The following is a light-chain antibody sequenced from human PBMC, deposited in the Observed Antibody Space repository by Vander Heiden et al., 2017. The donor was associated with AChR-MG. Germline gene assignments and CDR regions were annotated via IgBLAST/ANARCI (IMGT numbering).Light chain of an antibody. J-gene: IGKJ1*01. Sequence: DIQMTQSPSSLSASVGDRVTITCRASQNIRNYLNWYQQKPRKAPKLLIYAASSLQSGVPSTFSGSGSGTDFTLTISRLQPEDFATYYCQQCVSIPRTFGQGTKVEIK. CDR1: QNIRNY. CDR2: AAS. V-gene: IGKV1-39*01. CDR3: QQCVSIPRT.